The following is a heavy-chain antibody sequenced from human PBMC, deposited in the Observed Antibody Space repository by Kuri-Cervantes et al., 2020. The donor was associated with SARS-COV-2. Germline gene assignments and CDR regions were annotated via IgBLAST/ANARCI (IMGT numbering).Heavy chain of an antibody. CDR1: GGSFTTYY. Sequence: GSRRLSCPVYGGSFTTYYWSWIRQPPGKGLEWIGYIYYTGTTNYNPSLKSRVTTSVDTSKNQFSLKLSSVTAADTAVYYCARRKITMDRGVEAGGQYYFDYWGQGTLVTVSS. J-gene: IGHJ4*02. V-gene: IGHV4-59*12. CDR3: ARRKITMDRGVEAGGQYYFDY. D-gene: IGHD3-10*01. CDR2: IYYTGTT.